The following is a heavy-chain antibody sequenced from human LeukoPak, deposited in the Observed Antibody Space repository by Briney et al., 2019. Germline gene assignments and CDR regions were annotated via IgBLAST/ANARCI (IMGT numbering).Heavy chain of an antibody. CDR1: GFTLSGYS. CDR3: STAKFDY. J-gene: IGHJ4*02. CDR2: IGISGAI. V-gene: IGHV3-48*01. Sequence: GESLRLACAASGFTLSGYSMNWVRQAPGKGLEWVSHIGISGAIHYGDSVKGRFTIFRDNAKNSVYLQMNSLRAEDTAVYYCSTAKFDYWGQGSLVTVSS.